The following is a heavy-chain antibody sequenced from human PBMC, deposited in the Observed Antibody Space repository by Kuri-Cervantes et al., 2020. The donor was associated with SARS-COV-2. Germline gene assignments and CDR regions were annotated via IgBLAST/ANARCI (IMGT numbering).Heavy chain of an antibody. Sequence: ASVKVSCKSSGYTFTHYAINWVRQAPGQGLEWVGWINTYTGNPTYAQGFTGRFVFSLDTSVSTAYLHISRLKAEDTAVYYCAREEEDGDYLPSDAFDIWGQGTMVTVSS. CDR2: INTYTGNP. CDR1: GYTFTHYA. CDR3: AREEEDGDYLPSDAFDI. J-gene: IGHJ3*02. D-gene: IGHD4-17*01. V-gene: IGHV7-4-1*02.